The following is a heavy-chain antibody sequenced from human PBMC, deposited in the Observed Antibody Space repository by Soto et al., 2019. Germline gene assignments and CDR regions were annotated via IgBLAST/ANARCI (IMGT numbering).Heavy chain of an antibody. Sequence: ASVKVSCKASRYTFTSYDINWVRQATGQGLEWMGWMNPNSGNTVYAQKFQGRVTMTRNTSISTAYMELSSLRSEDTAVYYCARERSYGLDYWGQGTLVTVSS. D-gene: IGHD5-18*01. J-gene: IGHJ4*02. V-gene: IGHV1-8*01. CDR3: ARERSYGLDY. CDR2: MNPNSGNT. CDR1: RYTFTSYD.